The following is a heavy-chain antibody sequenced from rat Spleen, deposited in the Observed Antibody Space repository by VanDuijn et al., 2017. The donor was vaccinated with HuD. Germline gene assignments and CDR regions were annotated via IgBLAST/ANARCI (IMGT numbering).Heavy chain of an antibody. V-gene: IGHV5-58*01. D-gene: IGHD1-9*01. CDR1: GFTFSSYW. Sequence: EVRLVATGGGLVQPGRSLKLSCVASGFTFSSYWMYWIRQAPGKGLEWVSSIKTDGGSTNYPDSVRGRFTISRDNAKSSLYLQMNSLKSEDTATYYCARLGDTHYGYNPLDAWGQGASVTVSS. CDR3: ARLGDTHYGYNPLDA. CDR2: IKTDGGST. J-gene: IGHJ4*01.